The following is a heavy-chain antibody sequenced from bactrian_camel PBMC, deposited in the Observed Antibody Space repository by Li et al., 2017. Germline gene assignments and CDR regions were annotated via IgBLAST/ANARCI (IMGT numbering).Heavy chain of an antibody. V-gene: IGHV3S53*01. CDR3: AADFSHRDGSRYGGAYNY. Sequence: VQLVESGGGSVQAGGSLKLSCTASRPIRSSDCMGWFRQAPGKEREAVAAITSGGTKSYAKSVEGRFAISKDDAKNTLYLQMNSLKPEDTAMYYCAADFSHRDGSRYGGAYNYWGQGTQVTVS. J-gene: IGHJ4*01. CDR1: RPIRSSDC. CDR2: ITSGGTK. D-gene: IGHD6*01.